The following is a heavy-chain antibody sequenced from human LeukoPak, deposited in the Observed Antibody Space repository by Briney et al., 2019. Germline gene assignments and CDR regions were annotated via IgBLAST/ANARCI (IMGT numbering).Heavy chain of an antibody. D-gene: IGHD3-3*01. V-gene: IGHV3-23*01. Sequence: GGSLRLSCAGSGFSFSSYAMSWVRQAPGKGLEWVSAISHSSSGTYYVDSVKGRFTISRDNSKNTLYMQMNSLRAEDTAVYCCAKVINSGYYYYFDYWGQGTLVTVSS. CDR1: GFSFSSYA. CDR2: ISHSSSGT. J-gene: IGHJ4*02. CDR3: AKVINSGYYYYFDY.